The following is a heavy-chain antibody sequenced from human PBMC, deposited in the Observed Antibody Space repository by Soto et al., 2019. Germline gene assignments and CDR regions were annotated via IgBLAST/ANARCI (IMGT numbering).Heavy chain of an antibody. Sequence: ASVKVSCKASGYTFSNFAMHWVRQDPGQRLEWMGWINPGNGNTKYSQTFQGRVTIARDTSASTAFMELSSPRSEDTAVYYCARAVARGVKTIYYYYGMDVWGQGTTVTVSS. CDR2: INPGNGNT. J-gene: IGHJ6*02. CDR1: GYTFSNFA. CDR3: ARAVARGVKTIYYYYGMDV. V-gene: IGHV1-3*01. D-gene: IGHD3-10*01.